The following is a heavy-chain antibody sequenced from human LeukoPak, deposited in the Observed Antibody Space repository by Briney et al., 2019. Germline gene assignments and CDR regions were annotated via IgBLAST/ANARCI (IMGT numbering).Heavy chain of an antibody. CDR1: GGSISTTNW. Sequence: KASGTLSLTCGVSGGSISTTNWWTWVRQPPGEGLEWIGEVHLSGRTHHNPSLESRVTMSVDMSENHISLRLTSVTAADTAVYYCAREGGPYRPLDYSGQGTLVTVSS. J-gene: IGHJ4*02. CDR2: VHLSGRT. V-gene: IGHV4-4*02. CDR3: AREGGPYRPLDY.